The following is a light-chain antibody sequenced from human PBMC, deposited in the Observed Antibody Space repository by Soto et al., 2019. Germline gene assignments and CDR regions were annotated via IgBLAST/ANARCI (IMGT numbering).Light chain of an antibody. CDR3: QQYNNWPLT. Sequence: EIVMTQSPATLSVSPGERATLSCRASQSVSSNLAWYQQKLGQAPRLLIYGASTRATGIPARFSGSGSGTEFTLTISSLQSEDFAVYYCQQYNNWPLTFVGGTKVEIK. CDR1: QSVSSN. J-gene: IGKJ4*01. CDR2: GAS. V-gene: IGKV3-15*01.